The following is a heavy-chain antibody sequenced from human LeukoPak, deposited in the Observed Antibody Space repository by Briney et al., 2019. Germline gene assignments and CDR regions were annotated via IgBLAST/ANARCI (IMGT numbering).Heavy chain of an antibody. CDR3: ARKSPSGQTDY. CDR1: EFTFSNYD. V-gene: IGHV3-13*01. Sequence: GGSLRLSCAASEFTFSNYDMHWVSQVTGKGLEWVSAIGTAGDTYYPGSVKGRFTISRENAKNSLYLQMNSLRAGDTAVYYCARKSPSGQTDYWGQGTLVTVSS. J-gene: IGHJ4*02. D-gene: IGHD6-19*01. CDR2: IGTAGDT.